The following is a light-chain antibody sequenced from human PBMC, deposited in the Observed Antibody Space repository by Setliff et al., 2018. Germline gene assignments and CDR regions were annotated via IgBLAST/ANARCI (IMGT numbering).Light chain of an antibody. CDR2: KDS. Sequence: SYALTQPPSVSVSPGQTARITCSGDALPKQYAYWYQQKPGQAPVLVIYKDSERPSGIPERFSGSSSGTTVTLTISGVQAEDEADYYCQSADSSGGGVFGTGTKVTVL. CDR3: QSADSSGGGV. CDR1: ALPKQY. V-gene: IGLV3-25*03. J-gene: IGLJ1*01.